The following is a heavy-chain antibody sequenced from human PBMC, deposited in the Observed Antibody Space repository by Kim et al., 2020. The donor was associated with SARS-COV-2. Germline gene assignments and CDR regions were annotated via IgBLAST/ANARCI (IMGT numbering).Heavy chain of an antibody. Sequence: GGSLRLSCAASGFTFSSYAMLWVRQAPGKGLEWVAVISYDGSNKYYADSVKGRFTISRDNSKNTLYLQMNSLRAEDTAVYYCARDLRGTAMVPDVWGQGTTVTVSS. CDR3: ARDLRGTAMVPDV. CDR1: GFTFSSYA. V-gene: IGHV3-30*04. J-gene: IGHJ6*02. D-gene: IGHD5-18*01. CDR2: ISYDGSNK.